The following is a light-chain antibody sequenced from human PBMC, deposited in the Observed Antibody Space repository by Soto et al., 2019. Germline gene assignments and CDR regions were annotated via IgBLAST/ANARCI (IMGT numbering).Light chain of an antibody. V-gene: IGLV1-47*01. CDR2: RDD. CDR1: LSNLGSND. Sequence: QSVLTQPPSASGTPGQRVTISCYGSLSNLGSNDVYLYQQLPGTAPKLLIYRDDQRPSGVPDRFSGSKSGTAASLAISGLRSEDEADYHCAAWDDSQSVVFGGGTKLTVL. CDR3: AAWDDSQSVV. J-gene: IGLJ2*01.